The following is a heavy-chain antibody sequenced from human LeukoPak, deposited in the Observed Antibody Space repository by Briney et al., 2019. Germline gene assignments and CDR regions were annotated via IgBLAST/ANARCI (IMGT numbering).Heavy chain of an antibody. CDR2: INHSGST. V-gene: IGHV4-34*01. D-gene: IGHD6-13*01. Sequence: SETLSLTCAVYGGSFSGYYWSWVRQPPGKGLEWIGEINHSGSTNYNPSLKSRVTISVDTSKNQFSLKLSSVTAADTAVYYCARGSSSWYDNWFDPWGQGTLVTVSS. J-gene: IGHJ5*02. CDR3: ARGSSSWYDNWFDP. CDR1: GGSFSGYY.